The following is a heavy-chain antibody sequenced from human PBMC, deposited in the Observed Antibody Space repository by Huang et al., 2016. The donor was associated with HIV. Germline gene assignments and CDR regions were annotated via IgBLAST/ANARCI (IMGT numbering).Heavy chain of an antibody. CDR1: GVPFSTYN. CDR3: ARFGSYYYGSGSYLDAFDI. Sequence: EVQLMESGGGLVQHGGSLRLSCAASGVPFSTYNMNWVRQAPGKGLDCVSYITHISGSIYYSDSVKVRFTISRDNAKNSLYLQMNSLRAEDTAVYYCARFGSYYYGSGSYLDAFDIWGQGTMVTVSS. J-gene: IGHJ3*02. CDR2: ITHISGSI. V-gene: IGHV3-48*01. D-gene: IGHD3-10*01.